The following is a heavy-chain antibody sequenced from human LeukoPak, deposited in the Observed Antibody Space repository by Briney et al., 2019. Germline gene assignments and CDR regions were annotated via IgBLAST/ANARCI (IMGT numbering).Heavy chain of an antibody. CDR2: INAYNVNT. J-gene: IGHJ5*02. Sequence: ASVKVSCKASGYTFTSYGISWVRQAPGQGLEWMGWINAYNVNTNYEQKLQGRVTMTTDTSTSTDYLELRSLRSDDTAVYYCARDHYDFWSGYPVSFDPWGQGTLVTVSS. D-gene: IGHD3-3*01. V-gene: IGHV1-18*01. CDR3: ARDHYDFWSGYPVSFDP. CDR1: GYTFTSYG.